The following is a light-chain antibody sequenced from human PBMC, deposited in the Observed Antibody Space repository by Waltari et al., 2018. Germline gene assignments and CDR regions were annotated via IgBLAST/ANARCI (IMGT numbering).Light chain of an antibody. CDR1: KLGAKY. CDR3: QAWDSTYARV. Sequence: SYELTQPTSVSVAPGQTASLTCSGDKLGAKYACWYQQKPGQSPVLVIHQNTKRPSGIPERCSGSNSGNTATLTISGTQTIDEADYYCQAWDSTYARVFGGGTKLTVL. J-gene: IGLJ2*01. V-gene: IGLV3-1*01. CDR2: QNT.